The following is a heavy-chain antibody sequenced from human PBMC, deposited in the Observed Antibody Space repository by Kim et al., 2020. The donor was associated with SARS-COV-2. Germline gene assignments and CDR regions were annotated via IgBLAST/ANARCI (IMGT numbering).Heavy chain of an antibody. CDR1: GFTFSSYW. Sequence: GGSLRLSCAASGFTFSSYWMSWVRQAPGKGLEWVANIKQDGSEKYYVDSVKGRFTISRDNAKNSLYLQMNSLRAEDTAVYYCARDQEYCSSTSCSDYGMDVWGQGTTVTVSS. CDR3: ARDQEYCSSTSCSDYGMDV. D-gene: IGHD2-2*01. CDR2: IKQDGSEK. V-gene: IGHV3-7*03. J-gene: IGHJ6*02.